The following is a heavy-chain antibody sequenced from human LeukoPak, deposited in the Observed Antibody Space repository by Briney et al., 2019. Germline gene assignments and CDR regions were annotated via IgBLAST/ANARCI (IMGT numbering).Heavy chain of an antibody. Sequence: GEPLTTSSMAPGSRSIVFRIAWVGYMPGKGLEWMGIIYPVYSDNRYSPSFQGQVTISAGQSISTAYLEWSSLKASNTAMYYCARPALCSGYFYELDCWRQGTLV. J-gene: IGHJ4*02. CDR3: ARPALCSGYFYELDC. CDR1: GSRSIVFR. CDR2: IYPVYSDN. V-gene: IGHV5-51*01. D-gene: IGHD3-22*01.